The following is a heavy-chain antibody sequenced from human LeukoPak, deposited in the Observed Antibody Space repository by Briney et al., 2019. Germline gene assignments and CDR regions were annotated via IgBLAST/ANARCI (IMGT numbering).Heavy chain of an antibody. D-gene: IGHD2-2*01. Sequence: PSETLSLTCTVSGGSISGDYWSWIRQPPGKGLEWLGYIYYSGSTSYNPSLKSRVTISVDRSKNQFSLNLSSVTAADTAVYYCAGGGSSSNFYVYWGQGTLVTVSS. CDR3: AGGGSSSNFYVY. J-gene: IGHJ4*02. CDR2: IYYSGST. V-gene: IGHV4-59*01. CDR1: GGSISGDY.